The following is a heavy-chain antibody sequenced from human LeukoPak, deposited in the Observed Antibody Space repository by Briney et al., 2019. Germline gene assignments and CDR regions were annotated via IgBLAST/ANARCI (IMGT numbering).Heavy chain of an antibody. J-gene: IGHJ4*02. CDR3: ARGLDYYDSSGYPPPFGY. V-gene: IGHV4-31*03. CDR1: GGSISSGGYY. Sequence: PSETLSLTCTVSGGSISSGGYYWSWIRQHPGTGLEWIGYIYYSGSTYYNPSLKSRVTISVDTSNNHFSLKLSSVTAADTAVYYCARGLDYYDSSGYPPPFGYWGQGTLVTVSS. CDR2: IYYSGST. D-gene: IGHD3-22*01.